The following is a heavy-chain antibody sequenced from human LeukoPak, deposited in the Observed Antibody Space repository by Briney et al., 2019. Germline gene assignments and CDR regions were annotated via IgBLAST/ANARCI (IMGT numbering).Heavy chain of an antibody. CDR2: IQYSGST. V-gene: IGHV4-31*03. CDR3: ARDRIYYYMDV. J-gene: IGHJ6*03. CDR1: GGSISSGGYY. Sequence: PSQTLSLTCTVSGGSISSGGYYWSWIRQHPGKGLEWIGYIQYSGSTFYNPSLKSRVTISIDTSKNQFSLRLSSVVAADTAVYFCARDRIYYYMDVWGKGTTVTVSS.